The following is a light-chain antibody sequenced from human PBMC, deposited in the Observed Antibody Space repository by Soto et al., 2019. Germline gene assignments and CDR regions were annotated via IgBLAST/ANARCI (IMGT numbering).Light chain of an antibody. J-gene: IGKJ1*01. Sequence: DIQMTQSPSTLSASVGDRVTITCRASQSISSWLAWYQQKPGKAPKLLIYKASSLETGVPSRFSGSGSGTEFTLTISSLQPDDFATYYCQQYNSSPRTFRQGTKVEIK. V-gene: IGKV1-5*03. CDR1: QSISSW. CDR2: KAS. CDR3: QQYNSSPRT.